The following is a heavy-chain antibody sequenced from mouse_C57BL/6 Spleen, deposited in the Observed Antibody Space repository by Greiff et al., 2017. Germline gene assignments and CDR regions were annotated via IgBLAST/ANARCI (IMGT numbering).Heavy chain of an antibody. CDR1: GYSFTDYN. D-gene: IGHD1-1*01. CDR3: ARTSYGYARDY. V-gene: IGHV1-39*01. CDR2: ITPNYGTT. J-gene: IGHJ4*01. Sequence: EVQLQQSGPELVKPGASVKISCKASGYSFTDYNMYWVKQSNGKSLEWLGVITPNYGTTSYNQKFKGKATLTVDQSSSTAYMQLNSLTSADSAVDDCARTSYGYARDYWGQGTLVTVSA.